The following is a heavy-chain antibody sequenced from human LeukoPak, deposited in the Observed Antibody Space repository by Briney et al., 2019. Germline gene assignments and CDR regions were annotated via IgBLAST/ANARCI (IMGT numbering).Heavy chain of an antibody. D-gene: IGHD1-14*01. J-gene: IGHJ4*02. CDR2: TYRTSKWFT. CDR3: ARDNFADRYDFDY. Sequence: SQTLSLTCAISGDSVSSNRAAWSWIRQSPSRGLEWLGRTYRTSKWFTEYPVSLKSRITINPDTSKNQFSLHLKSVSPEDTAVYYCARDNFADRYDFDYWGQGTLVTVSS. CDR1: GDSVSSNRAA. V-gene: IGHV6-1*01.